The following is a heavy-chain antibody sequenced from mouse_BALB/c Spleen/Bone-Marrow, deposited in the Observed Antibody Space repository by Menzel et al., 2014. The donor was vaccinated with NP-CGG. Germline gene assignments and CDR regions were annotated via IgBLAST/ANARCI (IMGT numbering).Heavy chain of an antibody. CDR1: GYTFTSYW. V-gene: IGHV1S22*01. J-gene: IGHJ4*01. CDR3: TRYYGYYAMDY. CDR2: IYPGSGST. Sequence: LVESGSELVRPGASVKLSCKASGYTFTSYWMHWVKQRPGQGLEWIGNIYPGSGSTNYDEKFKNKATLTVDTSSSTAYMQLSSLTSEDSAVYYCTRYYGYYAMDYWGQGTSVTVSS. D-gene: IGHD1-2*01.